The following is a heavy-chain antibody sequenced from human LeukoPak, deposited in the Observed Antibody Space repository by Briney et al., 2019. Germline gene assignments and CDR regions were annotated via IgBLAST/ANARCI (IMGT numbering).Heavy chain of an antibody. D-gene: IGHD5-18*01. Sequence: GGSLRLSCAASGFTFGSYWMTWVRQAPGKGLEWVANIKQDGSDKYYVDSVKGRFTISRDNAENSLYLQMNSLRAEDTAVYYCARDLSGVTGYTYGRGIDYWGQGTLVTVSS. CDR1: GFTFGSYW. V-gene: IGHV3-7*01. CDR2: IKQDGSDK. CDR3: ARDLSGVTGYTYGRGIDY. J-gene: IGHJ4*02.